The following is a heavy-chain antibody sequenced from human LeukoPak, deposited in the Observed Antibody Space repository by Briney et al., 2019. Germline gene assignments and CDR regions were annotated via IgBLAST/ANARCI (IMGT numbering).Heavy chain of an antibody. CDR2: INPNGGDT. J-gene: IGHJ5*02. D-gene: IGHD5-24*01. CDR3: ARVSRDGYKNWFGP. CDR1: GYSFTAYY. Sequence: ASVKVSCKASGYSFTAYYMHLVRQAPGQGLEWMGWINPNGGDTNYAQNFRDRVTMTWDTSVSTAYMELSSLTSDDTAVYYCARVSRDGYKNWFGPWGQGTLVTVSS. V-gene: IGHV1-2*02.